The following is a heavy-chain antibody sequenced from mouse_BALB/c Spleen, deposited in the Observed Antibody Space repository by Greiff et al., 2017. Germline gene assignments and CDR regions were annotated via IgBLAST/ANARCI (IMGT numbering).Heavy chain of an antibody. D-gene: IGHD1-2*01. CDR2: IYPGNSDT. CDR3: TRSFTTASWFAY. Sequence: VQLQQSGAELVRPGSSVKISCKASGYAFSSYWMNWVKQRPGQGLEWIGAIYPGNSDTSYNQKFKGKAKLTAVTSASTAYMELSSLTNEDSAVYYCTRSFTTASWFAYWGQGTLVTVSA. CDR1: GYAFSSYW. V-gene: IGHV1-5*01. J-gene: IGHJ3*01.